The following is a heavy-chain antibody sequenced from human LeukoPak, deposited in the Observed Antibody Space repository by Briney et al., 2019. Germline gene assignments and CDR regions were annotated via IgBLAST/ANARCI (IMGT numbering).Heavy chain of an antibody. V-gene: IGHV4-59*08. J-gene: IGHJ3*02. CDR2: ISNSGRT. CDR1: GGSISSYY. CDR3: ARLGQPNAFDI. D-gene: IGHD3-16*01. Sequence: SETLSLTCTVSGGSISSYYWSWIRQPPGKGLECIGYISNSGRTNYNPSLKSRVTISADTSKKQLSLKLSSVTATDTAVYFCARLGQPNAFDIWGKGTMVTVSS.